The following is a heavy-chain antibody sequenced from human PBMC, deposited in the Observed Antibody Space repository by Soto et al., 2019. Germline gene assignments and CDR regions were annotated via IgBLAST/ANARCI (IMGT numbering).Heavy chain of an antibody. D-gene: IGHD3-10*01. CDR1: GYTFTNYD. V-gene: IGHV1-46*03. CDR3: SRVDPGETSPFDH. J-gene: IGHJ4*02. CDR2: INPFDGSR. Sequence: ASVKVSCKASGYTFTNYDINWVRQATGQGLEWMGWINPFDGSRMFAQSFQGRVTMTRDTSTSTVNMELSSLRSEDTAVYFCSRVDPGETSPFDHWGQGTLVTVSS.